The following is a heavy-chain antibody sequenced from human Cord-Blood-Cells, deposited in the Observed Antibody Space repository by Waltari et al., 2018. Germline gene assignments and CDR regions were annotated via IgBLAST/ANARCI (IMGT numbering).Heavy chain of an antibody. J-gene: IGHJ4*02. Sequence: QITLKESGPTLVKPTQTLTLTCTFSGFSLITSGVGVGWIRQPPGKALEWLALIYWDDDKRYSPSLKSRLTITKDTSKNQVVLTMTNMDPVDTATYYCAHTARGKYSSSSYFDYWGQGTLVTVSS. CDR2: IYWDDDK. D-gene: IGHD6-6*01. CDR3: AHTARGKYSSSSYFDY. V-gene: IGHV2-5*02. CDR1: GFSLITSGVG.